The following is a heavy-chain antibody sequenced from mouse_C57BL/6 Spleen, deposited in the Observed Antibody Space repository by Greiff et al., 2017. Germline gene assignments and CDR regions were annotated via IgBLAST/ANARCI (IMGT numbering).Heavy chain of an antibody. V-gene: IGHV5-9-1*02. CDR3: TRDRGNYFGD. CDR2: ISSGGDYI. Sequence: EVKVVESGEGLVKPGGSLKLSCAASGFTFSSYAMSWVRQTPEKRLEWVAYISSGGDYIYYADTVKGRFTISRDNARNTLYLQMSSLKSEDTAMYYCTRDRGNYFGDWGQGTTLTVSS. D-gene: IGHD3-1*01. CDR1: GFTFSSYA. J-gene: IGHJ2*01.